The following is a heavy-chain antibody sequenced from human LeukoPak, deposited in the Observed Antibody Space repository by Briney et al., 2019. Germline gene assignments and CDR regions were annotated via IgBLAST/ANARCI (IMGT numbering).Heavy chain of an antibody. CDR1: GGSISSSSYY. V-gene: IGHV4-39*01. J-gene: IGHJ5*02. D-gene: IGHD2-2*01. CDR3: VRAQLLYNWFDH. CDR2: IYYSGST. Sequence: SETLSLTCTVSGGSISSSSYYWGWIRQPPGKGLEWIGSIYYSGSTYYNPSLKSRVTISVDTSKNQFSLKLSSVTATDTAVYYCVRAQLLYNWFDHWGQGTLVTVSS.